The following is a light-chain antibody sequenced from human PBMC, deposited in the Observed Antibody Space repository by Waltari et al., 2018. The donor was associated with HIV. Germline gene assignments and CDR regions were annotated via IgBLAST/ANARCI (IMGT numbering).Light chain of an antibody. CDR3: QSYDSSLSGSV. J-gene: IGLJ2*01. Sequence: SVLTQPPSVSGAPGQRVTISCTGSSSNIGARFDVHWYQQLPGTAPKLLIYGNNNRPSGVPDRFSGSKSGTSASLAITGLQAEDEADYYCQSYDSSLSGSVFGGGTQLTVL. CDR2: GNN. CDR1: SSNIGARFD. V-gene: IGLV1-40*01.